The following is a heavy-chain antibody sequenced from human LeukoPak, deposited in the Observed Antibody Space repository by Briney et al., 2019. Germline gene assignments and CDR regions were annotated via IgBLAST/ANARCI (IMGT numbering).Heavy chain of an antibody. D-gene: IGHD1/OR15-1a*01. CDR3: ARDRGEGIAGTFDY. J-gene: IGHJ4*02. V-gene: IGHV4-59*11. CDR2: IFYSGNT. CDR1: GDSISNHY. Sequence: PSETLSLTCTVSGDSISNHYWSWTRQPPGKGLVWIGYIFYSGNTHYNPSLKSRVTMSVDTSKNQFSLRLSSVTPADTAVYYCARDRGEGIAGTFDYWGQGTLVTVSS.